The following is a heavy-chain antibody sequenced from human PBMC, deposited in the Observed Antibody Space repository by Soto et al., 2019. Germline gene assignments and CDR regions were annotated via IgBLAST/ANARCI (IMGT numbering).Heavy chain of an antibody. Sequence: SETLSLTCTVSGGSISSYYWTWIRQPPGKGLEWIGYIYYSGSTNYNPSLKSRVSISVDTSKNQFSLKLSSVTAADTAVYYCARARSDRSYYYYGMDVWGQGTTVTVS. CDR1: GGSISSYY. CDR2: IYYSGST. D-gene: IGHD1-26*01. J-gene: IGHJ6*02. V-gene: IGHV4-59*01. CDR3: ARARSDRSYYYYGMDV.